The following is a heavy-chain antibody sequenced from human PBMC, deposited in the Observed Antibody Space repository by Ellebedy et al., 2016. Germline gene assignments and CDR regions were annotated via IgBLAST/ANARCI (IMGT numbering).Heavy chain of an antibody. CDR3: AREIQDGNSVTRYLDY. V-gene: IGHV4-61*02. Sequence: SETLSLTXTVSGASISSGSYYWSWIRQPAGKGLEWIGRIYSSGTNYNPSLESRITMSVDTSKNQYSMKLSSVTAADTAMYYCAREIQDGNSVTRYLDYWGQGTLVTVSS. J-gene: IGHJ4*02. CDR1: GASISSGSYY. CDR2: IYSSGT. D-gene: IGHD2-21*02.